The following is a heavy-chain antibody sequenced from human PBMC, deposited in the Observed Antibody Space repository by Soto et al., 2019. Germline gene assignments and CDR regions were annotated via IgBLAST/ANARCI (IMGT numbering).Heavy chain of an antibody. J-gene: IGHJ3*02. CDR1: GFTFSSYG. Sequence: QVQLVESGGGVVQPGRSLRLSCAASGFTFSSYGMHWVRQAPGKGLEWVAVISYDGSNKYYADSVKGRFTISRDNSKNTLYLQMNSLRAEDTAVYYCAKSSGSPLDAFDIWGPGTMVTVSS. D-gene: IGHD6-19*01. V-gene: IGHV3-30*18. CDR2: ISYDGSNK. CDR3: AKSSGSPLDAFDI.